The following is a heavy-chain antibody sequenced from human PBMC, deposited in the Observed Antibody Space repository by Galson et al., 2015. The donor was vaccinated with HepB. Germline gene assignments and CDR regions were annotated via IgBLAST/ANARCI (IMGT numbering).Heavy chain of an antibody. CDR3: ARGKSSGTYRPEYYYYMDV. CDR1: GNTFINYA. D-gene: IGHD3-16*02. V-gene: IGHV1-3*01. Sequence: SCKASGNTFINYAIHWVRQAPGQSLEWVGWINAVTGNTKYSQKFQGRVTITRDTSASTAYMELSSLRSEDTAVYYCARGKSSGTYRPEYYYYMDVWGKGTTVTVSS. J-gene: IGHJ6*03. CDR2: INAVTGNT.